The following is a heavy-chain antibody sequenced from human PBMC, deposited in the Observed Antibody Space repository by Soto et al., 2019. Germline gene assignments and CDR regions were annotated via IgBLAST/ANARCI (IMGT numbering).Heavy chain of an antibody. J-gene: IGHJ6*02. V-gene: IGHV1-69*01. CDR1: GGTFSSYA. CDR2: IIPIFGTA. D-gene: IGHD1-7*01. Sequence: QVQLVQSGAEVKKPGSSVKVSCKASGGTFSSYAISWVRQAPGQGLEWMGGIIPIFGTANYAQKFQGRVTITADESTSTAYMELSSLRSEDKAVYYCARDLPLTGTTYYCGMDVWGQGTTVTVSS. CDR3: ARDLPLTGTTYYCGMDV.